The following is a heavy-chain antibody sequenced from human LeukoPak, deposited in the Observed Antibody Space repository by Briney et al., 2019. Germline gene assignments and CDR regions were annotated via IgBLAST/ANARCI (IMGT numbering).Heavy chain of an antibody. CDR1: GASISGTSYY. D-gene: IGHD3-10*01. J-gene: IGHJ2*01. CDR2: ISYSGNT. Sequence: SETLSLTCTVSGASISGTSYYWGWIRQPPGKGLEWIGTISYSGNTYYDPSLKSRLIISVDASKNQFSLSLTSLTAADTGLYYCARGRVWFGFFDLWGRGTLVTVSS. CDR3: ARGRVWFGFFDL. V-gene: IGHV4-39*02.